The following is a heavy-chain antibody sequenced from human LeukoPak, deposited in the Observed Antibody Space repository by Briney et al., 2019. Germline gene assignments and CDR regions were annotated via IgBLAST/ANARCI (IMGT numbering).Heavy chain of an antibody. J-gene: IGHJ3*02. CDR3: ATRNFGDYGAFDI. Sequence: ASVKVSCKVSGYTLSDLAMHLVRQAPGKRLEWMGGLDPEDGEAIYAQPLQGRVTMTEDTSSDTAYMVLSSLRSEDTAVYYCATRNFGDYGAFDIWGQGTMVTVSS. D-gene: IGHD4-17*01. V-gene: IGHV1-24*01. CDR1: GYTLSDLA. CDR2: LDPEDGEA.